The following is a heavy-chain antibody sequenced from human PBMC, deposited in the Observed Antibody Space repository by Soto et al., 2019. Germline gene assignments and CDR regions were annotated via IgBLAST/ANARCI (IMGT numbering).Heavy chain of an antibody. CDR3: ARGLMHLYGMDV. Sequence: EVQLVESGGGLVQPGGSLRLSCAASGFTFSSYWMHWVRQAPGKGLVWVSRIYTDGSRTNYADPVKGRFTISRDNAKNTLYLQINSLRAEDTAVYYCARGLMHLYGMDVWGQGTTVTVSS. D-gene: IGHD3-16*01. CDR1: GFTFSSYW. V-gene: IGHV3-74*01. CDR2: IYTDGSRT. J-gene: IGHJ6*02.